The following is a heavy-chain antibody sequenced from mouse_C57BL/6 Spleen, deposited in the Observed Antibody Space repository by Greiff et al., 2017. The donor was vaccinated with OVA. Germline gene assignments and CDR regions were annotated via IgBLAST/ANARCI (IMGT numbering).Heavy chain of an antibody. V-gene: IGHV1-55*01. D-gene: IGHD1-1*01. CDR1: GYTFTSYW. CDR2: IYPGSGST. CDR3: ARGNVRSRFAY. J-gene: IGHJ3*01. Sequence: QVQLKQPGAELVKPGASVKMSCKASGYTFTSYWITWVKQRHGQGLAWIGDIYPGSGSTNYNEKFKSKSTLTVDTSSSTAYMQLSSLTSEDSAVYYCARGNVRSRFAYWGQGTLVTVSA.